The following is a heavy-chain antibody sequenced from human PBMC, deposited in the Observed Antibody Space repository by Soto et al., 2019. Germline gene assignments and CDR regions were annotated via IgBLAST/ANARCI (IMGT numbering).Heavy chain of an antibody. Sequence: GGSLRLSCAASGFTFSNYDINWVRQAPGKGPEWISHISSSGGIIYYAESVKGRFTISRDNGKNSLYLQMNSRRGEDTAVYYCAREGSVSSSDYYAYYYGMDVWGQGTTVTVSS. V-gene: IGHV3-48*03. D-gene: IGHD3-10*01. CDR3: AREGSVSSSDYYAYYYGMDV. CDR1: GFTFSNYD. J-gene: IGHJ6*02. CDR2: ISSSGGII.